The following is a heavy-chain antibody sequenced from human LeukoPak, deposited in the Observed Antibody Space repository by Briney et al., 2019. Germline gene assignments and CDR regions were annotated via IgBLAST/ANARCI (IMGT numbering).Heavy chain of an antibody. V-gene: IGHV1-69*13. D-gene: IGHD4-17*01. Sequence: PGVSVKVSCKASGGTFSSYAISWVRQAPGQGLEWLGGIIPIFGTANYAQKFQGRVTITADESTSTAYMELSSLRSEDTAVYYCARDSRGDYGDSGDYWGQGTLVTVSS. CDR2: IIPIFGTA. CDR3: ARDSRGDYGDSGDY. CDR1: GGTFSSYA. J-gene: IGHJ4*02.